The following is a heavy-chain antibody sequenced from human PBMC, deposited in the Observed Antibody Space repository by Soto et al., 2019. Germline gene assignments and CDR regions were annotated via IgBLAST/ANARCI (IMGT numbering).Heavy chain of an antibody. CDR3: ARLGRFLEKIFDY. Sequence: GSLRLSCAASGFTFSSYPMSWIRQPPGKGLEWIGEINHSGSTNYNPSLKSRVTISVDTSKNQFSLKLSSVTAADTAVYYCARLGRFLEKIFDYWGQGTLVTVSS. D-gene: IGHD3-3*01. V-gene: IGHV4-34*01. J-gene: IGHJ4*02. CDR2: INHSGST. CDR1: GFTFSSYP.